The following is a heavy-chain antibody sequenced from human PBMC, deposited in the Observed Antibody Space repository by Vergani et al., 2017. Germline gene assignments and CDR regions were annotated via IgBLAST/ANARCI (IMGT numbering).Heavy chain of an antibody. CDR3: ARRKAAAANFDY. D-gene: IGHD6-13*01. J-gene: IGHJ4*02. CDR2: IYYSGST. CDR1: GDSISSGVYY. Sequence: QVQLQESGPGLVKPSQTLSLTCSVSGDSISSGVYYWNWIRQHPGKGLEWIGSIYYSGSTYYNPSLKSRVTISVDTSKNQFSLKLSSVTAADTAVYYCARRKAAAANFDYWGQGTLVTVSS. V-gene: IGHV4-39*01.